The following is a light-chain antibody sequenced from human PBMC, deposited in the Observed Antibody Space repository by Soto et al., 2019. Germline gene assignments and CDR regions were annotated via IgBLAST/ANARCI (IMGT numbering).Light chain of an antibody. CDR1: SSDVGGYNF. V-gene: IGLV2-14*03. Sequence: QTVVTQPASVSGSPGQSITISCTGTSSDVGGYNFVSWYQQHPGKAPRLMIYDVSNRPSGVSVRFSGSKSGNTASLTISGLQAEDEADYYCSSYARGSSYVFGTGTKLTVL. CDR2: DVS. CDR3: SSYARGSSYV. J-gene: IGLJ1*01.